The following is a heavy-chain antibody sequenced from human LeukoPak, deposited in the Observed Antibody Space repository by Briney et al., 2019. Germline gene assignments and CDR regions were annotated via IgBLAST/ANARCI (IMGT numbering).Heavy chain of an antibody. J-gene: IGHJ4*02. CDR3: ARQDGDLDY. Sequence: ASVKVSCKTSGYTFTGYYIYWVRQVPGQGLEWMGWINPNSDDTSYAQKFQGRVTMTRDTSVSTAYMELSRLSSDDTAVYYCARQDGDLDYWGQGTLVTVSS. CDR1: GYTFTGYY. CDR2: INPNSDDT. D-gene: IGHD4-17*01. V-gene: IGHV1-2*02.